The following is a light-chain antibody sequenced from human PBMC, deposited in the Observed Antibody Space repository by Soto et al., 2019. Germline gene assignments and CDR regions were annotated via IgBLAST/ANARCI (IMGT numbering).Light chain of an antibody. CDR1: SSDVGGYSS. V-gene: IGLV2-14*01. CDR2: DVS. CDR3: SSYTDSGTLYV. J-gene: IGLJ1*01. Sequence: QSVLTQPASVSGSPGQSITISCTGTSSDVGGYSSVSWYQQYPGKAPKLMIYDVSNRPSGVSNRFSGSKSGNTASLTISGLQAVDEADYYCSSYTDSGTLYVFGTGTKVTVL.